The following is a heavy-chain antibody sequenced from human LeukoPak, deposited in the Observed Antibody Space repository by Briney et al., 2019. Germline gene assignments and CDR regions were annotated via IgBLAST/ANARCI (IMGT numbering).Heavy chain of an antibody. V-gene: IGHV3-30-3*01. CDR1: GFTFSSYA. D-gene: IGHD3-10*01. Sequence: GKSLRLSCAASGFTFSSYAINWVRQAPGKGLEWVAVISYDGTNKNYADSMKGRFTISRDSSKNTVYLEMNSLRGEDTAVYYCARDPEHYGSGSYLDYWGQGSLVTVSS. CDR3: ARDPEHYGSGSYLDY. CDR2: ISYDGTNK. J-gene: IGHJ4*02.